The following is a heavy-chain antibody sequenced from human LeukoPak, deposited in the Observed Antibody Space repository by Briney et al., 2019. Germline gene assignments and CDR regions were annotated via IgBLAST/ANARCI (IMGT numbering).Heavy chain of an antibody. Sequence: GGSLRLSCAASGLTCSSYDMSWLRQAPGKGLEWVSSISGSGGSTYYAESVKGRFTISRDNSKNPLYLQMNSLRAEDTAVYYCAKPLTTGKLAEYFQHWGQGTLVTVSS. CDR1: GLTCSSYD. V-gene: IGHV3-23*01. CDR3: AKPLTTGKLAEYFQH. J-gene: IGHJ1*01. CDR2: ISGSGGST. D-gene: IGHD4/OR15-4a*01.